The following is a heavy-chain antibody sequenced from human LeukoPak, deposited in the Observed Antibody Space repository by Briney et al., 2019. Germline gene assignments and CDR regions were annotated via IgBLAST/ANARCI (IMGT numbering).Heavy chain of an antibody. CDR2: IYFSGST. CDR3: ARSLYTSYKYFHH. CDR1: GDSISSYY. J-gene: IGHJ1*01. Sequence: SETLSLTCIVSGDSISSYYWSWIRQPPGKGLEWIGDIYFSGSTNYNPSLKSRVTISVDTSKNQFSLKLTSVTAADTAVYFCARSLYTSYKYFHHWGRGTLVTVSS. V-gene: IGHV4-59*01. D-gene: IGHD3-16*01.